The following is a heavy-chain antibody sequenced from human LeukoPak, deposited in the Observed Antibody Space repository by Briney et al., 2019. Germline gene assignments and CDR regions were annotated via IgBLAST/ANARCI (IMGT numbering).Heavy chain of an antibody. CDR3: AKAASGSYLYYFDY. V-gene: IGHV3-30*18. CDR1: GFTFDDYA. J-gene: IGHJ4*02. Sequence: PGGSLRLSCAASGFTFDDYAMHWVRQAPGKGLEWVAVISYDGSNKYYADSVKGRFTISRDNSKNTLYLQMNSLRAEDTAVYYCAKAASGSYLYYFDYWGQGTLVTVSS. CDR2: ISYDGSNK. D-gene: IGHD1-26*01.